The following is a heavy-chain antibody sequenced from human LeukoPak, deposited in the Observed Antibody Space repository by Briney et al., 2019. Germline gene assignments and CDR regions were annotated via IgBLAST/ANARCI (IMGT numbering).Heavy chain of an antibody. CDR2: IYTSGST. D-gene: IGHD2/OR15-2a*01. V-gene: IGHV4-61*02. CDR3: ARGPRIHFDY. J-gene: IGHJ4*02. CDR1: GGSISSGSYY. Sequence: PSETLSLTCTVSGGSISSGSYYWSWIRQPAGKGLEWIGRIYTSGSTNYNPSLKSRVTISVDTSKNQFSLKLSSVTAADTAVYYCARGPRIHFDYWGQGTLVTVSS.